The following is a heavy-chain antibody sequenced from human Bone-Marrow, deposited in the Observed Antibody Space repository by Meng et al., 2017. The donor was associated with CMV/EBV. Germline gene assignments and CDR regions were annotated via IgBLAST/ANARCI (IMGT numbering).Heavy chain of an antibody. CDR1: GNSFNTYW. J-gene: IGHJ4*02. V-gene: IGHV5-51*01. D-gene: IGHD5-24*01. CDR2: IFPSDSDA. Sequence: GESLKISCKGSGNSFNTYWIGWVRQMPGKGLEWMGIIFPSDSDARYSPSFQGQVTISADKSITTAYLQWSSLKASDTAMYYCARTTDGYNFLDYFDYWGQGTLVTVSS. CDR3: ARTTDGYNFLDYFDY.